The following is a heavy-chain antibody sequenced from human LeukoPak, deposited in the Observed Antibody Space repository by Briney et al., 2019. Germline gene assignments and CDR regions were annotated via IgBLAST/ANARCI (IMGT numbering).Heavy chain of an antibody. D-gene: IGHD1-26*01. Sequence: PGGSLRLPCAASGFTFSSYSMNWVRQPPGKGLEWVSYISGSSGTISYADSVKGRFTISRDNAKNSLYLQMNSLRDEDTAVYYCARDQSYGFDYWGQGTLVTVSS. J-gene: IGHJ4*02. V-gene: IGHV3-48*02. CDR1: GFTFSSYS. CDR3: ARDQSYGFDY. CDR2: ISGSSGTI.